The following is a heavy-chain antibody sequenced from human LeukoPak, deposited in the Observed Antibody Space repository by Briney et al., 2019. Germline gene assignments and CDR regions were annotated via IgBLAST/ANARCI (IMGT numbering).Heavy chain of an antibody. CDR1: GGSISSGGYY. V-gene: IGHV4-31*03. D-gene: IGHD3-10*01. CDR2: IYYSGST. J-gene: IGHJ5*02. Sequence: SETLSLTCTVSGGSISSGGYYWSWIRQHPGKGLEWIGYIYYSGSTYYNPSLKSRVTISVDTSKNQFSLKLSSVTAADTAVYYCARADSVPNNWFDPWGQGTLVTVSS. CDR3: ARADSVPNNWFDP.